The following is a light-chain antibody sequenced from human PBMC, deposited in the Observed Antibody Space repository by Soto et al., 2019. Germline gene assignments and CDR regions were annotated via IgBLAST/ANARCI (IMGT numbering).Light chain of an antibody. CDR1: QSVSTF. J-gene: IGKJ5*01. CDR3: QQRGDWPPIT. V-gene: IGKV3-11*01. CDR2: NAS. Sequence: ILSFRASQSVSTFLAWFQQKPGQPPRLLSYNASSRTTGIPARFSGSGSGTDFTLTISSLEPEDFAVYYCQQRGDWPPITFGQGTRLEIK.